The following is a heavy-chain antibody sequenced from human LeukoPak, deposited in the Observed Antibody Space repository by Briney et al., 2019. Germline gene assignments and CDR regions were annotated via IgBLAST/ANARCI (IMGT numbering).Heavy chain of an antibody. CDR1: GGSISSSSYY. D-gene: IGHD3-9*01. J-gene: IGHJ5*02. Sequence: KPSETLSLTCTVSGGSISSSSYYWSWIRQPAGKGLEWIGRIYTSGSTNYNPSLKSRVTISVDTSKNQFSLKLSSVTAADTAMYYCAREAYDVLTSVWFDPWGQGTLVTVSS. V-gene: IGHV4-61*02. CDR3: AREAYDVLTSVWFDP. CDR2: IYTSGST.